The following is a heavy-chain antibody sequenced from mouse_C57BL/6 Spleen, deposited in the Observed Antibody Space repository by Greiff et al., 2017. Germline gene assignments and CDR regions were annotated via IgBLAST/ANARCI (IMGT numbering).Heavy chain of an antibody. V-gene: IGHV3-5*01. CDR3: ARGGGYYYGSSYGYFDV. CDR2: IYYSGTI. CDR1: GISITTGNYS. D-gene: IGHD1-1*01. Sequence: VQLKESGPGLVKPSQTVFLTCTVTGISITTGNYSWSWIRQFPGNKLEWIGYIYYSGTITYNPSLTSRTTITRDTPKNQFFLEMNSLTAEDTATYYCARGGGYYYGSSYGYFDVWGTGTTVTVSS. J-gene: IGHJ1*03.